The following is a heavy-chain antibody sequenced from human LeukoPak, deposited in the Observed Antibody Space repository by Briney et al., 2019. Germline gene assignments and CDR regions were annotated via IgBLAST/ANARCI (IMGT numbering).Heavy chain of an antibody. CDR2: ISGSGGST. CDR1: GFTFSNYA. V-gene: IGHV3-23*01. Sequence: PGGSLRLSCAASGFTFSNYAMSWVRQAPGKGLEWVSSISGSGGSTYYADSVKGRFTISRDNSKNTLYLQMNSLRAEDTAVYYCAKGLGDYYDSSGYYSDYWGQGTLVTVSS. J-gene: IGHJ4*02. CDR3: AKGLGDYYDSSGYYSDY. D-gene: IGHD3-22*01.